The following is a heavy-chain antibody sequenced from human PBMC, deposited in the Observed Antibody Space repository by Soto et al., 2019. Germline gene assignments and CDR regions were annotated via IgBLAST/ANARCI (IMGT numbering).Heavy chain of an antibody. CDR1: GFTFSSYA. Sequence: GESLKISCSASGFTFSSYAMHWVRQAPGKGLEYVSAISSNGGSTYYADSVKGRFTISRDNSKNTLYPQMSSLRAEDTAVYYCVKEDYGMDVWGQGTTVTVSS. V-gene: IGHV3-64D*08. CDR2: ISSNGGST. CDR3: VKEDYGMDV. J-gene: IGHJ6*02.